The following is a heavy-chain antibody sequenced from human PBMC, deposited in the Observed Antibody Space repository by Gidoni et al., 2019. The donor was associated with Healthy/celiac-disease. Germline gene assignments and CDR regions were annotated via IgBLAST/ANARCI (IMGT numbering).Heavy chain of an antibody. D-gene: IGHD2-15*01. CDR1: GGSIRCGNYY. CDR2: IYYSGCT. CDR3: ASAVVAATLLYYFYYGMDV. V-gene: IGHV4-30-4*08. Sequence: VHLQESGQRRVKPSQTLSLTCTVSGGSIRCGNYYWSWTRQPPRKGVEWMGYIYYSGCTYYTPSLKSRVTRSIDTSKNQVSLKLRSVTTADPAVYDCASAVVAATLLYYFYYGMDVWGQGTTVTVSS. J-gene: IGHJ6*02.